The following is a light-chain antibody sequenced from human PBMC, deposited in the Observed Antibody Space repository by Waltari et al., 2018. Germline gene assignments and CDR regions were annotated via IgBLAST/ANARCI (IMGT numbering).Light chain of an antibody. CDR3: SSYTTTSSWV. V-gene: IGLV2-14*01. CDR1: RRDIGRYNF. CDR2: DVS. J-gene: IGLJ3*02. Sequence: QSALTQPASVSGSPGQSITTPCTGSRRDIGRYNFVSWYQQEPGGATKLIVYDVSQRPSGVSNRFSGSKSGNTASLTISGLQAEDEADYYCSSYTTTSSWVFGGGTKLTVL.